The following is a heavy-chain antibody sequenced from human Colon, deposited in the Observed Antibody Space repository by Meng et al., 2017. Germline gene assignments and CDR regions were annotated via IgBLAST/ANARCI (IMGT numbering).Heavy chain of an antibody. CDR1: GGSFSGYY. CDR2: INHSGST. Sequence: QVSLQGSGPGLVRPSETLSRICAVYGGSFSGYYWSWIRQPPGKGLEWIGEINHSGSTNYNPSLKSRVTISVDTSKNQFSLKLSSVTAADTAVYYCARERLSSGWYGGRWFDPWGQGTLVTVSS. D-gene: IGHD6-19*01. CDR3: ARERLSSGWYGGRWFDP. J-gene: IGHJ5*02. V-gene: IGHV4-34*01.